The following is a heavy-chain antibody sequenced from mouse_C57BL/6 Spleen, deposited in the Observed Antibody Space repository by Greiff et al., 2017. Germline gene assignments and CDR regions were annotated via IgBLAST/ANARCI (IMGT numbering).Heavy chain of an antibody. CDR3: ARHEDGYWYFDV. CDR2: FYPGSGSL. Sequence: VKLMESGAELVKPGASVKLSCKASGYTFTEYTIHWVKQRSGQGLEWIGWFYPGSGSLKYNEKFKDKATLTADKSSSTVYMELSRLTSEDSAVYFCARHEDGYWYFDVWGTGTTVTVSS. J-gene: IGHJ1*03. V-gene: IGHV1-62-2*01. CDR1: GYTFTEYT.